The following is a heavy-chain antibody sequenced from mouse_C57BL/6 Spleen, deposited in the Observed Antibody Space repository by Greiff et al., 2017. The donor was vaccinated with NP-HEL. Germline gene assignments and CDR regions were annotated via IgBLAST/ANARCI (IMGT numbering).Heavy chain of an antibody. J-gene: IGHJ2*01. CDR2: IYPGSGST. D-gene: IGHD1-1*01. CDR3: AREGLLLRFFDY. Sequence: VQLQQPGTELVKPGASVKLSCTASGYTFTSYWMHWVKQRPGQGLEWIGDIYPGSGSTNYHEKFTSKATMTVDTSSSTAYMQLSSLTSEDSAVYYCAREGLLLRFFDYWGKGTTLTVSS. CDR1: GYTFTSYW. V-gene: IGHV1-55*01.